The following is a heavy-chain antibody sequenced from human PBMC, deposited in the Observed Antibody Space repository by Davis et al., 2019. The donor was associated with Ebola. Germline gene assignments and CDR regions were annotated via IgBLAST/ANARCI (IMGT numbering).Heavy chain of an antibody. CDR2: IYPGDSDT. Sequence: GESLKISCKGSGYSFTSYWIGWVRQMPGKGLEWMGIIYPGDSDTRYGPSFQGQVTISADKSISTAYLQWSSLKASDTAMNYCSRQEYYYVSGMNMDVWGQGTTVTVSS. CDR3: SRQEYYYVSGMNMDV. J-gene: IGHJ6*02. V-gene: IGHV5-51*01. CDR1: GYSFTSYW. D-gene: IGHD3-10*01.